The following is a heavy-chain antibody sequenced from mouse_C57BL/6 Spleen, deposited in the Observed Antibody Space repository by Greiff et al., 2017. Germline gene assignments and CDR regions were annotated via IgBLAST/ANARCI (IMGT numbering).Heavy chain of an antibody. CDR2: IDPENGDT. CDR3: TTGVPWYFDV. Sequence: HLQKSGAYLVRPGASVKLSCTASGFNIKDDYMHWVKQRPEQGLEWIGWIDPENGDTEYASKFQGKATITADTSSNTAYLQLSSLTSEDTAVYYCTTGVPWYFDVWGTGTTVTVSS. V-gene: IGHV14-4*01. CDR1: GFNIKDDY. J-gene: IGHJ1*03.